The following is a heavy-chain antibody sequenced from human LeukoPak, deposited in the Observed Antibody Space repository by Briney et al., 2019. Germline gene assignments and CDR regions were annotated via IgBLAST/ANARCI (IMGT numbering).Heavy chain of an antibody. D-gene: IGHD2-15*01. Sequence: SETLSLTCTVSGGSISSSSYYWGWIRQPPGKGLEWIGSIYYSGSTYYNPSPKSRVTISVDTSKNQFSLKLSSVTAADTAVYYCAVERYCSGGSCYGDAFDIWGQGTMVTVSS. J-gene: IGHJ3*02. CDR2: IYYSGST. V-gene: IGHV4-39*01. CDR3: AVERYCSGGSCYGDAFDI. CDR1: GGSISSSSYY.